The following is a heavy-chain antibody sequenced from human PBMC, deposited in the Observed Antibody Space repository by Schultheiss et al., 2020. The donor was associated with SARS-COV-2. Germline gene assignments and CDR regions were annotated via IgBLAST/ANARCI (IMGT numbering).Heavy chain of an antibody. CDR3: ARAELYYDFWSGYYAGLDY. D-gene: IGHD3-3*01. Sequence: GGSLRLSCAASGFTFSSYAMHWVRQAPGKGLEWVAVISYDGSNKYYVDSVKGRFTISRDNSKNTLYLQMNSLRAEDTAVYYCARAELYYDFWSGYYAGLDYWGQGTLVTVSS. CDR2: ISYDGSNK. CDR1: GFTFSSYA. V-gene: IGHV3-30*04. J-gene: IGHJ4*02.